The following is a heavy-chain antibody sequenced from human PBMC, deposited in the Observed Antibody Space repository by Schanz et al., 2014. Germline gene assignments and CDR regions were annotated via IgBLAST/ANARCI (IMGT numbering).Heavy chain of an antibody. CDR2: IIPILGIA. CDR3: ARLSVAGRPHVNYWYFDL. D-gene: IGHD6-19*01. Sequence: QVQLVQSGAEVKKPGASVKVSCKASGGTFSTYTISWVRQAPGQGLEWMGRIIPILGIANYAQKFQGRVTITADKSTFTAYMDVSSLRSEDTAVYYCARLSVAGRPHVNYWYFDLWGQGTLVIVSS. V-gene: IGHV1-69*02. CDR1: GGTFSTYT. J-gene: IGHJ2*01.